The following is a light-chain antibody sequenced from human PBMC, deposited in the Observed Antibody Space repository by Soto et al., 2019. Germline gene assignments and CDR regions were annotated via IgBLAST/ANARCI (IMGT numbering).Light chain of an antibody. CDR3: CSYAGSYTWV. CDR1: SSDVGGYNY. J-gene: IGLJ3*02. V-gene: IGLV2-11*01. CDR2: DVS. Sequence: QSALTQPRSVSGSPGQSVTISCTGTSSDVGGYNYVSWYQQHPGKAPKLMIYDVSQRPSGVPDRFSVSKSGNTASLTISGLQAEDEADYYCCSYAGSYTWVFGGGTKLTV.